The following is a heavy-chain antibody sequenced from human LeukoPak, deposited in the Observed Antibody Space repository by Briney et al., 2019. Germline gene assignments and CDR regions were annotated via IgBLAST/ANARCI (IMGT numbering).Heavy chain of an antibody. D-gene: IGHD3-3*01. J-gene: IGHJ4*02. V-gene: IGHV3-23*01. Sequence: GGSLRLSCAASGFTITGHTMTWVRQAPGKGLEWVSIIGGRDDRTYYADSMKGRFTISRDNSKNILYLQMNSLRAEDTAVYYCTKDPNPLYDFWSGYKWGPGTLVTVSS. CDR2: IGGRDDRT. CDR1: GFTITGHT. CDR3: TKDPNPLYDFWSGYK.